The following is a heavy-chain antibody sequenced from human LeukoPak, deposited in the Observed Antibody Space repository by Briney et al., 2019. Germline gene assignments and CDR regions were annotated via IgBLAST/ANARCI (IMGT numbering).Heavy chain of an antibody. CDR1: GFTFSSYW. V-gene: IGHV3-74*01. J-gene: IGHJ6*02. CDR2: INSDGSST. D-gene: IGHD2-2*01. Sequence: PGGSLRLSCAASGFTFSSYWMHWVRQAPGKGLVWVSRINSDGSSTSYADSVKGRFTISRDNAKNTLYLQMNSLRAEDTAVYYCARVDCSSTSCYDSQYYYYYYGMDVWGQGTTVTVSS. CDR3: ARVDCSSTSCYDSQYYYYYYGMDV.